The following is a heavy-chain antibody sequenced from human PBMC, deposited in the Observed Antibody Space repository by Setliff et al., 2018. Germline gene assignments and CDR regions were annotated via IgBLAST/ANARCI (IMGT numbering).Heavy chain of an antibody. D-gene: IGHD3-22*01. CDR2: INNYNFNT. Sequence: ASVKVSCKASGYTFTESIVSWVRQAPGQGLEWMGWINNYNFNTNYPQKFLGRVTMTTDTSTSTAYMELRSLRSDDTAVYYCARINFYVSSGYYYASDYWGQGTLVTVSS. J-gene: IGHJ4*02. CDR1: GYTFTESI. CDR3: ARINFYVSSGYYYASDY. V-gene: IGHV1-18*01.